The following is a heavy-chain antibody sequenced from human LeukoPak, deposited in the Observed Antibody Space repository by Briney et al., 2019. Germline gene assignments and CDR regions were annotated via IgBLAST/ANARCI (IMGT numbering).Heavy chain of an antibody. Sequence: GGSLRLSCAASRFTFTSYDMSWVRQAPGKRLEWVSNISVSGGTTYYADSVKGRFTLSRDNSTKTLYLQMNSLRGEDTAVYYCAQGSSGIKWFDPWGQGTLVTVSS. V-gene: IGHV3-23*01. CDR1: RFTFTSYD. D-gene: IGHD1-1*01. CDR3: AQGSSGIKWFDP. J-gene: IGHJ5*02. CDR2: ISVSGGTT.